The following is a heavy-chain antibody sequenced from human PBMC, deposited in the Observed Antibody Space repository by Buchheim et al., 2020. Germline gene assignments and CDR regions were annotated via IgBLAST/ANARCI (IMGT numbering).Heavy chain of an antibody. V-gene: IGHV1-2*06. CDR1: GYTFTDYY. D-gene: IGHD3-16*01. CDR3: ARDGAVDLGGLTLITYVMDV. J-gene: IGHJ6*02. CDR2: VSPGTGDT. Sequence: QVQLVQSGAEVKEPGASVQVSCTASGYTFTDYYIHWVRQAPGQGLEWMGRVSPGTGDTTYAQKFQGRVTMTRDTSISEVYMHLSSLKSDDRAVYYCARDGAVDLGGLTLITYVMDVWGQGT.